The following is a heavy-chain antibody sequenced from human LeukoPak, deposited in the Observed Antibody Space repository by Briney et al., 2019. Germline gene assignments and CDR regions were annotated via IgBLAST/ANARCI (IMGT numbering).Heavy chain of an antibody. D-gene: IGHD6-19*01. Sequence: ASVKVSCKASGYTFTGYYMHWVRQAPGQGLEWMGRINPNSGGTNYAQKFQGWVTMTRDTSISTAYMELSRLRSDDTAVYYCARDLAVAGSLDYWGQGTLVTVSS. J-gene: IGHJ4*02. CDR1: GYTFTGYY. CDR2: INPNSGGT. V-gene: IGHV1-2*04. CDR3: ARDLAVAGSLDY.